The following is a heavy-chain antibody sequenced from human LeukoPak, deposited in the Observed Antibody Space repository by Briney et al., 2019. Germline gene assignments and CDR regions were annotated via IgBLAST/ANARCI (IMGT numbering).Heavy chain of an antibody. CDR1: DGSISGYY. Sequence: SETLSLTCSVSDGSISGYYWTWVRQPPGEGLEWIGQIHYSGRADYNPSLKSRITMSVDTSRNQISLKLSSVTAADTAIYYCVRFGVNYDMDVWGQGTTVTVFS. V-gene: IGHV4-59*01. CDR3: VRFGVNYDMDV. D-gene: IGHD3-16*01. CDR2: IHYSGRA. J-gene: IGHJ6*02.